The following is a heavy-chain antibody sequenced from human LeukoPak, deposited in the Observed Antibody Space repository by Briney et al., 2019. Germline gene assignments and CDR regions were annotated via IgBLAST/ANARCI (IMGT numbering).Heavy chain of an antibody. V-gene: IGHV4-39*01. D-gene: IGHD3-10*01. CDR3: ASRGRGVGGAFDI. J-gene: IGHJ3*02. Sequence: SETLSLTCTVTGGSISSSSYYWGWIRQPPGKGLEWIGSIYYRGSTYYIPSLKSRVTISVDTSKHLFSLKLSSVTAADTAVYYCASRGRGVGGAFDIWGQGTMVTVSS. CDR1: GGSISSSSYY. CDR2: IYYRGST.